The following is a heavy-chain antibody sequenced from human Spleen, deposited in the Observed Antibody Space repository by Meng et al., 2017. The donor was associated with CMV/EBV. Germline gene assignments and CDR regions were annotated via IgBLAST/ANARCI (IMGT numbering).Heavy chain of an antibody. CDR3: ALIDY. CDR1: GFTFSNYW. J-gene: IGHJ4*02. Sequence: GGSLRLSCAASGFTFSNYWMHWVRQTPGKGLEWVANIKQDGSEKYYVDSVKGRFTISRDNAKNSLYLQMNSLRAEDTAVYYCALIDYWGQGTLVTVSS. CDR2: IKQDGSEK. V-gene: IGHV3-7*01.